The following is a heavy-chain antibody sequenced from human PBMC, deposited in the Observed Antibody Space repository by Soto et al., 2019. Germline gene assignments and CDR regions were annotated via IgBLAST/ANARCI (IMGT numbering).Heavy chain of an antibody. CDR2: ISTYSGDT. CDR1: GYTFFTYD. Sequence: QVHLVQSGVEVKTPGASVKVSCQASGYTFFTYDISWVRQAPGQGLEWMGWISTYSGDTKYAQKFQGRVTMTTATTTTTDYMELRSLSSDDTAVYYCARHHGPTTAENGFDPWGQGTLVTVSS. CDR3: ARHHGPTTAENGFDP. D-gene: IGHD2-8*01. J-gene: IGHJ5*02. V-gene: IGHV1-18*01.